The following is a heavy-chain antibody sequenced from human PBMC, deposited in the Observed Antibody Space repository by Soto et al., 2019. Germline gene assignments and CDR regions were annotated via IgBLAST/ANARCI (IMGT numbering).Heavy chain of an antibody. CDR1: GGSISSYY. V-gene: IGHV4-59*01. Sequence: QVQLQESGPGLVKPSETLSLTCTVSGGSISSYYWSWIRQPPGKGLEWIGYIYYSGSTNYNPSLKSRVTISVDTSTNQFSLKLSSVTAADTAVYYCARVRSRDGYNVGFDYWGQGTLVTVSS. J-gene: IGHJ4*02. D-gene: IGHD5-12*01. CDR2: IYYSGST. CDR3: ARVRSRDGYNVGFDY.